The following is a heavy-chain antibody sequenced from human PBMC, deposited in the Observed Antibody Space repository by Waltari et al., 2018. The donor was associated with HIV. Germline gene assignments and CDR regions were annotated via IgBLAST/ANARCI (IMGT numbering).Heavy chain of an antibody. CDR1: GFTFSSYS. J-gene: IGHJ5*02. CDR2: ISGSGSTT. Sequence: EVQLLESGGGFVQPGGSLRLSCADSGFTFSSYSMSWVRQAPGKGLEWVSTISGSGSTTYYTDSVKGRFTISRDNSKNTLYLQMNSLRAEDAALYYCAKDRWFDPWGQGTLVTVSS. CDR3: AKDRWFDP. V-gene: IGHV3-23*01.